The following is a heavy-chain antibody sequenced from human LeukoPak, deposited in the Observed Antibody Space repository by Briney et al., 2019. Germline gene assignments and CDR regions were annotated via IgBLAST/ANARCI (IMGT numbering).Heavy chain of an antibody. V-gene: IGHV3-23*01. J-gene: IGHJ4*02. D-gene: IGHD2-15*01. CDR2: ISGSGVNT. CDR1: GFTFSSHA. Sequence: GGSLRLSCAASGFTFSSHAMGWVRQAPGKGLEWVSAISGSGVNTYYADSVKGRFTVSRDNSKNTLYLQVNSLRADDTAVYYCAKGRALEVVAAFNYWGQGTVVTVSS. CDR3: AKGRALEVVAAFNY.